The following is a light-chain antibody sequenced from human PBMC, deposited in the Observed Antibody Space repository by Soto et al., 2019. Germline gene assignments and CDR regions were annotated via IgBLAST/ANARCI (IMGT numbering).Light chain of an antibody. CDR1: QSVASSY. V-gene: IGKV3-20*01. CDR2: ATS. Sequence: EIMLTQSPGTLSLSPGERATLSCRASQSVASSYLGWYQQKPGQAPRLLIYATSSRATGIPDRFSGSGSGTDFTLNISRLQPEDFAVYYCQQYVSSSYTLGKGTKLEIK. CDR3: QQYVSSSYT. J-gene: IGKJ2*01.